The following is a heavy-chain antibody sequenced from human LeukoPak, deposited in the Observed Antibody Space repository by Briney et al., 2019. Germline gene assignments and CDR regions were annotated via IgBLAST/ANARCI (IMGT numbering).Heavy chain of an antibody. CDR1: GFTFSSYG. CDR2: IRYDGSNK. J-gene: IGHJ4*02. Sequence: GGSLRLSCAASGFTFSSYGMHWVRQAPGKGLEWVAFIRYDGSNKYFADSVKGRFTISRDNSKNTLYLQMNSLRAEDTAVYYCAKDQRPAIDHPGLDYWGQGTLVTVSS. D-gene: IGHD6-25*01. V-gene: IGHV3-30*02. CDR3: AKDQRPAIDHPGLDY.